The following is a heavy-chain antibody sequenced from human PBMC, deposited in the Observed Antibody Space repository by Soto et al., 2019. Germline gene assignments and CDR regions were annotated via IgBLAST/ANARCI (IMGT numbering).Heavy chain of an antibody. Sequence: AASVKVSCKASGGAFSSYAISWVRQAPGQGLEWMGGIIPIFGTANYAQKFQGRVTITADESTNTAYRELRSLRSEDTAVYYCASPATKDLDYFDYWGQGTLVTVSS. CDR1: GGAFSSYA. D-gene: IGHD1-26*01. V-gene: IGHV1-69*13. CDR3: ASPATKDLDYFDY. CDR2: IIPIFGTA. J-gene: IGHJ4*02.